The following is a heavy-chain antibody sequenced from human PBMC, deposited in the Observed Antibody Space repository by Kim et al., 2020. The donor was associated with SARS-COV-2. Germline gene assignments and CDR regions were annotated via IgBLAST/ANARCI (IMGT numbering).Heavy chain of an antibody. Sequence: DAVKGRFTRSKDNARNTLYLQMNSLRGDDTAVYYCARDPRGGIYFYDGMDVWGQGTTVTVSS. D-gene: IGHD1-26*01. CDR3: ARDPRGGIYFYDGMDV. V-gene: IGHV3-74*01. J-gene: IGHJ6*02.